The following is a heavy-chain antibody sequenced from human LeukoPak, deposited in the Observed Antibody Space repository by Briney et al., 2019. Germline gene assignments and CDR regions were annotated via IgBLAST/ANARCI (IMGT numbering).Heavy chain of an antibody. D-gene: IGHD3-10*02. J-gene: IGHJ6*04. V-gene: IGHV3-48*03. CDR3: AELGITMIGGA. Sequence: SGGSLRLSCAASGFTFSTYNMNWVRQAPGKGLEWVSYISSSGSTIYYADSVKGRFTISRDNAKNSLYLQMNSLRAEDTAVYYCAELGITMIGGAWGKGTTVTISS. CDR1: GFTFSTYN. CDR2: ISSSGSTI.